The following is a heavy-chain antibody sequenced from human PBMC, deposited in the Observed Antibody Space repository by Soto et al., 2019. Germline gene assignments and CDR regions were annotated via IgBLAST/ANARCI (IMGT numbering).Heavy chain of an antibody. CDR2: ITSDTKTI. CDR1: GFTFNIYS. V-gene: IGHV3-48*02. Sequence: EVQLVESGGDLVQRGGSLRLSCAASGFTFNIYSMNWVRQAPGKGLEWFSYITSDTKTIKYADSVTGRFTISRDNAKNSVYLQMNSLRDEDTAVDYCARSVEGHFDYWGQGTVVNVSS. CDR3: ARSVEGHFDY. D-gene: IGHD6-19*01. J-gene: IGHJ4*02.